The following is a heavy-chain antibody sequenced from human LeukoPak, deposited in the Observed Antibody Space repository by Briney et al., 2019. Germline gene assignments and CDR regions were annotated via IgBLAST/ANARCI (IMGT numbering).Heavy chain of an antibody. V-gene: IGHV3-21*01. CDR1: GFTFSSYN. Sequence: SGGSLRLSCAVSGFTFSSYNMNWVRQAPGKGLEWVSSISSSSSYIYYADSVKGRFTISRDNAKNSLYLQMNSLRAEDTAVYYCARDRAPEAFDIWGQGAMVTVAS. D-gene: IGHD1-14*01. J-gene: IGHJ3*02. CDR2: ISSSSSYI. CDR3: ARDRAPEAFDI.